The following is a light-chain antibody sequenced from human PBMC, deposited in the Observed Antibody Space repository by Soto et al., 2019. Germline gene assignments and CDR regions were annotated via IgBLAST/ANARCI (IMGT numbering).Light chain of an antibody. Sequence: DIQMTQSPSTLSASVGDRVTITCRASQSISSWLAWYQQKPGKAPKRLIYKASNLESGVPSRFSGSGSGTEFTLSISTLQTDDFATYYSQQYDTFPRTFGQGTKVEIK. J-gene: IGKJ1*01. CDR1: QSISSW. CDR3: QQYDTFPRT. V-gene: IGKV1-5*03. CDR2: KAS.